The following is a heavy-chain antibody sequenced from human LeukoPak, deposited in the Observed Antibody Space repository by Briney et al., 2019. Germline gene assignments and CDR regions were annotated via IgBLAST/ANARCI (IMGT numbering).Heavy chain of an antibody. CDR3: ARDGPSYDSSGYYFVY. CDR2: IIPIFGTA. D-gene: IGHD3-22*01. J-gene: IGHJ4*02. V-gene: IGHV1-69*01. CDR1: GGTFSSYA. Sequence: ASVKVSCKASGGTFSSYAISWVRQAPGQGLEWMGGIIPIFGTANYAQKFQGRVTITADESTSTAYMELSSLRSEDTAVYYCARDGPSYDSSGYYFVYWGQGTLVTVSS.